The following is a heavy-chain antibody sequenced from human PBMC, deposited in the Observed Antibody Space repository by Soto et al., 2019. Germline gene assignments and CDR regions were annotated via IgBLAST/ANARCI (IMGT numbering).Heavy chain of an antibody. CDR1: GYTFTNYG. Sequence: QVQLVQSGGEVKKPGASVKVSCKASGYTFTNYGISWVRQAPGQGLDGMGWINVYNGNTKYAQKVQGRGTMTTDTATSTADRERRSRRSDDTAGEYGARGVGSGSYYNQYNWFDPWGQGTLVTVSS. CDR3: ARGVGSGSYYNQYNWFDP. V-gene: IGHV1-18*01. D-gene: IGHD3-10*01. CDR2: INVYNGNT. J-gene: IGHJ5*02.